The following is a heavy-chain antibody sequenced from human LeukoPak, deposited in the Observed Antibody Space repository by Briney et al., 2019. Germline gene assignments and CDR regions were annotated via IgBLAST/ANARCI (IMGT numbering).Heavy chain of an antibody. CDR2: ISDGGGST. Sequence: GGSLRLSCAASGFTFSTYAMTWVRQAPGKGLEWVSTISDGGGSTYYADSVKGRFTISRDNSKNTLYLQMNSLRAEDTAVYYCVHRALVAATPFDYWGQGTLVTVSS. D-gene: IGHD2-15*01. CDR1: GFTFSTYA. V-gene: IGHV3-23*01. CDR3: VHRALVAATPFDY. J-gene: IGHJ4*02.